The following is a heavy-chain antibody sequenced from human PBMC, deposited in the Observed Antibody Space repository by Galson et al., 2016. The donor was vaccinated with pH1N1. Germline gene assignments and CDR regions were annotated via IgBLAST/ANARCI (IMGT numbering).Heavy chain of an antibody. D-gene: IGHD4-17*01. CDR2: IDWDDDK. V-gene: IGHV2-70*17. Sequence: PALVKPTQTLTLTCTFSGFSLSTSGMCVSWIRQPPGKPLEWLARIDWDDDKMYSTSLKTRLTISKDTSKNQVVLTMTNMDPVDTATYYCAHLGYGDYVGFFDYWGQGTLVTVSP. J-gene: IGHJ4*02. CDR3: AHLGYGDYVGFFDY. CDR1: GFSLSTSGMC.